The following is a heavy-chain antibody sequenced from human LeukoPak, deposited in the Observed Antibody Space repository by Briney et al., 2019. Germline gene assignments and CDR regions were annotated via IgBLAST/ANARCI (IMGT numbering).Heavy chain of an antibody. CDR3: ARRRNSYSSSWPFDY. Sequence: SETLSLTRAVYGGSFSGYYWSWIRQPPGKGLEWIGEINHSGSTNYNPSLKSRVTISVDTSKNQFSLKLSSVTAADTAVYYCARRRNSYSSSWPFDYWGQGTLVTVSS. CDR1: GGSFSGYY. CDR2: INHSGST. J-gene: IGHJ4*02. D-gene: IGHD6-13*01. V-gene: IGHV4-34*01.